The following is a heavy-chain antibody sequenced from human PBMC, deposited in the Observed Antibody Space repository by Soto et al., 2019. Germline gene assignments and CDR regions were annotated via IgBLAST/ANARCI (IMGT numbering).Heavy chain of an antibody. Sequence: QVQLVQSGAEVKKPGSSVKVSCKASGGTFSSYAISWVRQAPGQGLEWMGGIIPTFGTANCAQKFQGRVTITADDSTSTAYMELSSLRSEDSAVYYCARESRYCSGGSCYFLPGIDYWGQGTLVTVSS. CDR2: IIPTFGTA. CDR1: GGTFSSYA. J-gene: IGHJ4*02. D-gene: IGHD2-15*01. V-gene: IGHV1-69*12. CDR3: ARESRYCSGGSCYFLPGIDY.